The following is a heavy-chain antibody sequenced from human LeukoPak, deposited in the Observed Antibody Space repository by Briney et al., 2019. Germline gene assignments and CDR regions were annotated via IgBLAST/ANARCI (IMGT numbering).Heavy chain of an antibody. V-gene: IGHV3-21*01. CDR1: GFTFSSYS. D-gene: IGHD2-15*01. CDR3: ARERRGIVVVGSGFDY. Sequence: GGSLRLSCAASGFTFSSYSMNWVRQAPGKGLEWVSSISSSSSYIYYADSVKGRFTISRDNSKNTLYLQMNSLRAEDTAVYYCARERRGIVVVGSGFDYWGQGTLVTVSS. J-gene: IGHJ4*02. CDR2: ISSSSSYI.